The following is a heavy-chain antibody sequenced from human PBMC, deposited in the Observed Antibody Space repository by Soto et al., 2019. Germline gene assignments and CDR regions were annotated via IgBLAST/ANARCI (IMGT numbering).Heavy chain of an antibody. V-gene: IGHV4-59*01. CDR3: ARHEHYDILTGYSPEFRFDP. CDR2: IYYSGST. CDR1: GGSISSYY. Sequence: PSETLSLTCTVSGGSISSYYWSWIRQPPGKGLEWIGYIYYSGSTNYNPSLKSRVTISVDTSKNQFSLKLSSVTAADTAVYYCARHEHYDILTGYSPEFRFDPWGQGTLVTVSS. J-gene: IGHJ5*02. D-gene: IGHD3-9*01.